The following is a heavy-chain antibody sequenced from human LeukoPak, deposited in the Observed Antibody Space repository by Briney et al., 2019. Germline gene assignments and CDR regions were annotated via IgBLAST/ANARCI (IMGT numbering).Heavy chain of an antibody. D-gene: IGHD3-3*01. CDR2: IYYSGST. Sequence: SETLSLTCTVSGGSISSSSYYWGWIRQRQGKGLEWIVSIYYSGSTYDNPAHRSRITISVNMAKNQFSLKLSSVTAAKTDFYYCASSNFDFFDYWGQGALVTVPS. V-gene: IGHV4-39*01. CDR3: ASSNFDFFDY. J-gene: IGHJ4*02. CDR1: GGSISSSSYY.